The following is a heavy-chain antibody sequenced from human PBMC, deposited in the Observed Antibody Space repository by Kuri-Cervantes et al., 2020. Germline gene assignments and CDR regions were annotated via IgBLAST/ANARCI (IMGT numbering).Heavy chain of an antibody. CDR3: ARERNGYNSSPVDN. Sequence: GGSLRLSCAASGFTFSSYAMSWVRQAPGKGLEWVSYISSSSVTIYYADSVKGRFTVSRDSDRNSLYLQMNSLRDEGTAVYYCARERNGYNSSPVDNWGQGARVTGSS. J-gene: IGHJ4*02. V-gene: IGHV3-48*02. CDR1: GFTFSSYA. D-gene: IGHD5-24*01. CDR2: ISSSSVTI.